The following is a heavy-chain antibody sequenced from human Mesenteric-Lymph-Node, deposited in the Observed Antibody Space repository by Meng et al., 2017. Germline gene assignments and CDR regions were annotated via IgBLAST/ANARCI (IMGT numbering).Heavy chain of an antibody. J-gene: IGHJ4*02. CDR3: AKESGGSGSWYSDYFED. CDR1: GFTFSSYG. V-gene: IGHV3-21*04. D-gene: IGHD6-13*01. CDR2: ISSSSSYI. Sequence: AGSLRLSCAVSGFTFSSYGMHWVRQAPGKGLEWVSSISSSSSYIYYADSVKGRFNISRDTAKNSLYLQMNSLRAEDTAIYYCAKESGGSGSWYSDYFEDWGQG.